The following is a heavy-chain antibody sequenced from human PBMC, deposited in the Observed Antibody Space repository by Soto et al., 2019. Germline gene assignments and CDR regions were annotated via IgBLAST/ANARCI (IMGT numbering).Heavy chain of an antibody. D-gene: IGHD3-9*01. J-gene: IGHJ4*02. CDR2: ISGSGGST. Sequence: GGSLRLSCAASGFTFSRYAMSWVRQAPGKGLEWVSAISGSGGSTYYADSVKGRFTISRDNSKNTLYLQMNSLRAEDTAVYYCAKGRDYYDILTGRYWGQGTLVTVSS. CDR3: AKGRDYYDILTGRY. CDR1: GFTFSRYA. V-gene: IGHV3-23*01.